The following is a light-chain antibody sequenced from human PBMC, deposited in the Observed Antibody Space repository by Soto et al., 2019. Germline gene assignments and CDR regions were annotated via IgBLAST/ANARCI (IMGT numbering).Light chain of an antibody. CDR1: QSVSSN. V-gene: IGKV3-15*01. CDR3: QQYNNWPRPLT. CDR2: GAS. Sequence: EIVMTQSPATLSVSPGERATLSCSASQSVSSNLAWYQQKPGQAPRLLIYGASTRATGIPARFSGSGSGTEFPLTISSLQSEDFAVYYCQQYNNWPRPLTFGGGTKVEIK. J-gene: IGKJ4*01.